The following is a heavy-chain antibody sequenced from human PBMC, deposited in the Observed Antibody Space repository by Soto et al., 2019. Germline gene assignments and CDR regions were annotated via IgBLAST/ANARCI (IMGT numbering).Heavy chain of an antibody. V-gene: IGHV4-30-2*01. D-gene: IGHD6-13*01. CDR3: ARARATIAAAAIFDC. CDR2: IYHSGST. Sequence: SETLSLTCAVSGGSISSGGYSWSWIRQPPGKGLEWIGYIYHSGSTYYNPSLESRVIVSVDKSKNQFSLKLTSVTAADTAVYYCARARATIAAAAIFDCWGQGTLVTVSS. CDR1: GGSISSGGYS. J-gene: IGHJ4*02.